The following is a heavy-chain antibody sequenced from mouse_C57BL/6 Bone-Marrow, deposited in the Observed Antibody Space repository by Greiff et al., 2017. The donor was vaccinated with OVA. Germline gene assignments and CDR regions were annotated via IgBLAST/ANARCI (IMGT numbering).Heavy chain of an antibody. J-gene: IGHJ2*01. V-gene: IGHV1-82*01. Sequence: QVQLQQSGPELVKPGASVKISCKASGYAFSSSWMNWVKQRPGKGLEWIGRIYPGDGDTNYNGKFKGKATLTADKSSSTAYMQLSSPTSEDSAVYFCARNCFDYWGQGTTLTVSS. D-gene: IGHD4-1*01. CDR1: GYAFSSSW. CDR3: ARNCFDY. CDR2: IYPGDGDT.